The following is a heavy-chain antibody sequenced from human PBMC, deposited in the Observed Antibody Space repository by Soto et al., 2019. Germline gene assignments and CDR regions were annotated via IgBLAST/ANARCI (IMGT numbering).Heavy chain of an antibody. CDR3: ARRPTYYDFWSGEDAFDI. V-gene: IGHV4-39*01. Sequence: QLQLQESGPGLVKPSETLSLTCTVSGGSISSSSYYWGWIRQPPGKGLEWIGSIYYSGSTYYNPYLKSRVTISVDTSQNQFSLKLSSVTAADTAVYYCARRPTYYDFWSGEDAFDIWGQGTMVTVSS. D-gene: IGHD3-3*01. CDR2: IYYSGST. J-gene: IGHJ3*02. CDR1: GGSISSSSYY.